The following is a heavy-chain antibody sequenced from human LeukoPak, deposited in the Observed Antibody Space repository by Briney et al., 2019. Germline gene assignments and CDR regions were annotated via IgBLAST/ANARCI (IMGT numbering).Heavy chain of an antibody. CDR3: ARALWFGEPTYYFDY. CDR2: IYYSGST. V-gene: IGHV4-59*08. CDR1: GGSISSYY. J-gene: IGHJ4*02. Sequence: SETLSLTCTVSGGSISSYYWSWIRQLPGKGLEWIGYIYYSGSTNYNPSLKSRVTISVDTAKNQFSLKLSSVTAADTAVYYCARALWFGEPTYYFDYWGQGTLVTVSS. D-gene: IGHD3-10*01.